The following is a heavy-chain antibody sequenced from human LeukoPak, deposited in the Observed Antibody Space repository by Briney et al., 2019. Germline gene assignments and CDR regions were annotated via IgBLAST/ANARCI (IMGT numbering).Heavy chain of an antibody. CDR2: INGRGDGT. Sequence: GGSLRLSCGASGFTFSTYAMAWVRQAPGKGLQWVATINGRGDGTWYTDSVKGRFSISRDNSKNTLYLQMNSLRPEDTAVYYCSKGPNRLLATGTSHDWGRGSRVIVSS. D-gene: IGHD1-1*01. V-gene: IGHV3-23*01. J-gene: IGHJ4*02. CDR1: GFTFSTYA. CDR3: SKGPNRLLATGTSHD.